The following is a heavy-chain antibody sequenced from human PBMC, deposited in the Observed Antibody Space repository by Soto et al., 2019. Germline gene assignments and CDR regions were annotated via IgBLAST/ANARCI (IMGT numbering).Heavy chain of an antibody. V-gene: IGHV3-7*01. J-gene: IGHJ5*02. D-gene: IGHD2-15*01. Sequence: PGGSLRLSCAASGFTFSSYWMNWVRQAPGKGLEWVANIKQDGSEKYYVDSVKGRFTVSRDNAKISMYLQMNSLRAEDTAVYYCAIFMCDFATPCCYKNNWLDPCGQVSLVTVSS. CDR3: AIFMCDFATPCCYKNNWLDP. CDR2: IKQDGSEK. CDR1: GFTFSSYW.